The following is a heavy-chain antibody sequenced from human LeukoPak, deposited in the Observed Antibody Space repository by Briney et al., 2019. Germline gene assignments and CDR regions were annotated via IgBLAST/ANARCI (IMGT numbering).Heavy chain of an antibody. Sequence: SETLSLTCTVSGGSISSYYWSWIRQPPGKGLEWIGYIYYSGSTNYNPSLKSRVTISVDTSKNQFSLKLSSVTAADTAVYYCARRNHGGSYYGGSQGVYYFDYWGQGTLVTVSS. V-gene: IGHV4-59*08. CDR3: ARRNHGGSYYGGSQGVYYFDY. CDR2: IYYSGST. D-gene: IGHD1-26*01. CDR1: GGSISSYY. J-gene: IGHJ4*02.